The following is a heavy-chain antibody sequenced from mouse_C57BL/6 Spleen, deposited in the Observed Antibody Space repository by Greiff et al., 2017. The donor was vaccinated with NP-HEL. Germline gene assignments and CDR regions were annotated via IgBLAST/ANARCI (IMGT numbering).Heavy chain of an antibody. CDR3: ARTNYDYDLYYFDY. J-gene: IGHJ2*01. D-gene: IGHD2-4*01. V-gene: IGHV1-55*01. CDR1: GYTFTSYW. CDR2: IYPGSGST. Sequence: QVQLQQPGAELVKPGASVKMSCKASGYTFTSYWITWVKQRPGQGLEWIGDIYPGSGSTNYNEKFKSKATLTVDTSSSTAYMQLSSLTSEDSAVYYCARTNYDYDLYYFDYWGQGTTLTVSS.